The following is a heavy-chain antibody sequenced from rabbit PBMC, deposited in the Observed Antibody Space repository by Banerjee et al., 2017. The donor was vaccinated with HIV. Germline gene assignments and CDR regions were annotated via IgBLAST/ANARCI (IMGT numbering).Heavy chain of an antibody. V-gene: IGHV1S45*01. J-gene: IGHJ4*01. CDR2: IGAGSSGNT. Sequence: EESGGDLVKPEGSLTLTCTASGFSFSSNYWLCWVRQAPGKGLEWIGCIGAGSSGNTYYASWAKGRFTISKTSSTTVILQMTSLTAADTATYFCARENYGDYGDGYFNLWGQGTLVTVS. CDR3: ARENYGDYGDGYFNL. D-gene: IGHD2-1*01. CDR1: GFSFSSNYW.